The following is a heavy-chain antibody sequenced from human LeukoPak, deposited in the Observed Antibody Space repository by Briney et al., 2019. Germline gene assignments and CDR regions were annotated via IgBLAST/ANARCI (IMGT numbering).Heavy chain of an antibody. CDR2: LYYSGTP. J-gene: IGHJ5*02. D-gene: IGHD7-27*01. CDR3: ARHGDSNWFDP. Sequence: KTSETLSLTCTVSGGSITTNSHYWGWIRQPPGKGLEWIGSLYYSGTPYYNPSLKSRVTISVDPSKNQFSLKLSSVTAADTAVYYCARHGDSNWFDPWGQGTLATVPS. V-gene: IGHV4-39*01. CDR1: GGSITTNSHY.